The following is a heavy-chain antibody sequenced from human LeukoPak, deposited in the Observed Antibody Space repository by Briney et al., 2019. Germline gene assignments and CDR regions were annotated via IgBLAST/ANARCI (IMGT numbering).Heavy chain of an antibody. Sequence: ASVKVSCKASGGTFSSYAISWVRQAPGQGLEWMGGIIPIFGTASYAQKFQGRVTITTDESTSTAYMELSSLRSEDTVVYYCARDNYAGANWFDPWGQGTLVTVSS. V-gene: IGHV1-69*05. CDR2: IIPIFGTA. J-gene: IGHJ5*02. CDR3: ARDNYAGANWFDP. D-gene: IGHD1-7*01. CDR1: GGTFSSYA.